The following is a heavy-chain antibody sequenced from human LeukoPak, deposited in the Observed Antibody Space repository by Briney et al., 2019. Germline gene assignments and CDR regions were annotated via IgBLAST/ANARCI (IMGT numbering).Heavy chain of an antibody. CDR1: GGSISSGGYY. CDR2: IYYSGST. Sequence: SETLSLTCTVSGGSISSGGYYWSWIRQHPGKGLEWIGYIYYSGSTYYNPSLKSRVTISVDTSKNQFSLKLSFVTAADTAVYYCARTDILTYYFDYWGQGTLVTVSS. CDR3: ARTDILTYYFDY. J-gene: IGHJ4*02. V-gene: IGHV4-31*03. D-gene: IGHD3-9*01.